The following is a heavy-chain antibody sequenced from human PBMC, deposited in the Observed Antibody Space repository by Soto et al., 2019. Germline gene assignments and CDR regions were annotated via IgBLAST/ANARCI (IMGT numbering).Heavy chain of an antibody. J-gene: IGHJ4*02. D-gene: IGHD6-19*01. V-gene: IGHV3-48*02. CDR2: ISPGGDRI. Sequence: EVQLVESGGGLVQPGGSLRLSCVASGFMFDSYAMNWFRQAPGKGLEWVSYISPGGDRIYYAESLKGRITISRDNARNSLYLQMNILSDEDTAVYYCTKSADSAGWGVDFWGQGTLVTVSS. CDR3: TKSADSAGWGVDF. CDR1: GFMFDSYA.